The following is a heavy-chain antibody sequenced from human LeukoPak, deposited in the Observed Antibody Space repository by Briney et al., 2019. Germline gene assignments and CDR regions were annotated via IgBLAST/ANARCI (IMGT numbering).Heavy chain of an antibody. D-gene: IGHD2-21*01. V-gene: IGHV1-3*01. J-gene: IGHJ4*02. Sequence: ASVKASCKASGYSFTTYKIHWVRQAPGQRLEWMGWINAGNGDTKYSQKWQGSVTITRDTSATTAHMELSSLRSEDTAVYYCARGGGVNSPFDNWGQGTLVTVSS. CDR1: GYSFTTYK. CDR3: ARGGGVNSPFDN. CDR2: INAGNGDT.